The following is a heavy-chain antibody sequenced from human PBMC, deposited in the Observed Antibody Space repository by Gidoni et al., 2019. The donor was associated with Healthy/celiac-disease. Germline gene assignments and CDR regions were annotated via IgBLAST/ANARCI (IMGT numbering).Heavy chain of an antibody. CDR3: ARHAIFPDMDV. CDR1: GGSISSSSYY. Sequence: QLQLQESGPGLVKPSETLSLTCTVSGGSISSSSYYWGWIRQPPGKGLEWIGSIYYSGSTYYNPSLKSRVTISVDTSKNQFSLKLSSVTAADTAVYYCARHAIFPDMDVWGKGTTVTVSS. V-gene: IGHV4-39*01. CDR2: IYYSGST. D-gene: IGHD3-9*01. J-gene: IGHJ6*03.